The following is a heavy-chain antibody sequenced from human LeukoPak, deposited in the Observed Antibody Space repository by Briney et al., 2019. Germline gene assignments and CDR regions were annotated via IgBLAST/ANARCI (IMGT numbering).Heavy chain of an antibody. CDR1: GFTFSNYG. CDR3: AQISVDTSRNRWADFDS. D-gene: IGHD5-18*01. V-gene: IGHV3-30*18. Sequence: GGSLRLSCAASGFTFSNYGIHWVRQAPGKGLEWVAVMLYDGTNKNYADSVKGRFTISRDNSKNMLYLQMNSLRAEDTAIYYCAQISVDTSRNRWADFDSWGQGILVTVSS. J-gene: IGHJ4*02. CDR2: MLYDGTNK.